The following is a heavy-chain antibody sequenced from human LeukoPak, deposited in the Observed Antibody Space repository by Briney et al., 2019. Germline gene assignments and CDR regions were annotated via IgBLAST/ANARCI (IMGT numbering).Heavy chain of an antibody. CDR2: IYYSGST. Sequence: SETLSLTCTVSGGSISGYFWSWIRQPPGKGLQWIGYIYYSGSTNYNPSLKSRVTISADTSKNQFSLKLSSVTAADTAVYYCARVGVHGDFFFDYWGQGTLVTVSS. CDR1: GGSISGYF. CDR3: ARVGVHGDFFFDY. V-gene: IGHV4-59*01. D-gene: IGHD4-17*01. J-gene: IGHJ4*02.